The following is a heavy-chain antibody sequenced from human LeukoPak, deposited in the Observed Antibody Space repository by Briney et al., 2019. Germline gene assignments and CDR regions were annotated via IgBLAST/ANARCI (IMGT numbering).Heavy chain of an antibody. D-gene: IGHD2-15*01. CDR1: GYTFTGYY. CDR2: INPNSGGT. CDR3: ARVYCSGGSCSAFDP. V-gene: IGHV1-2*02. Sequence: ASVKVSCKASGYTFTGYYMHWVRQAPGQGLEWMGWINPNSGGTNYAQKFQGRVTMTRDMSISTAYMELSRLRSDDTAVYYCARVYCSGGSCSAFDPWGQGTLVTVSS. J-gene: IGHJ5*02.